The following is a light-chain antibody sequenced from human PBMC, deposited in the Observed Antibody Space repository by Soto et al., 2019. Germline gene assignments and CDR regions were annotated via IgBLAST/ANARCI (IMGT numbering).Light chain of an antibody. CDR1: SSDVGCYNY. CDR2: DVS. Sequence: QSALTQPRSVSGSPGQSVTISCTGTSSDVGCYNYVSWYQQHPGKAPKLMNYDVSKRPSGVPDRFSGSKSGNTASLTISGLQDEDEADYYCCSYGGSYTPWVFGGGTKVTVL. CDR3: CSYGGSYTPWV. V-gene: IGLV2-11*01. J-gene: IGLJ3*02.